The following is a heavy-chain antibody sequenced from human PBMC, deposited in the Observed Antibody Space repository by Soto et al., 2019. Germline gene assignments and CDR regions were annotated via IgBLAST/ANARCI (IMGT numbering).Heavy chain of an antibody. CDR3: ARHGSGGDNRDPLDY. CDR2: ISNAGTEE. V-gene: IGHV3-30-3*01. D-gene: IGHD3-10*01. Sequence: PGGSLRLSCAASGFTFSWNGMHWVRQAPGKGLEWVAVISNAGTEEYYADSVKGRFTITRDNSKSTVFLQMNSLTVEDTAGYYCARHGSGGDNRDPLDYWGQGTLVTVSS. J-gene: IGHJ4*02. CDR1: GFTFSWNG.